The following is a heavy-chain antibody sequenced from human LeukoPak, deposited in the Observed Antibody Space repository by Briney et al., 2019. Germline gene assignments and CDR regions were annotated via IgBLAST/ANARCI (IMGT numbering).Heavy chain of an antibody. V-gene: IGHV3-23*01. CDR1: GFTFSSYA. Sequence: GGSLRLSCAASGFTFSSYAMSWVRQAPGKGLEWVSAISGSGGSTYYADSGKGRSTISRDNSKNTLYLQMNSLRPEDTAVYYCAKDYTEPPYYYYYYYMDVWGKGTTVTVSS. CDR3: AKDYTEPPYYYYYYYMDV. CDR2: ISGSGGST. J-gene: IGHJ6*03. D-gene: IGHD1-14*01.